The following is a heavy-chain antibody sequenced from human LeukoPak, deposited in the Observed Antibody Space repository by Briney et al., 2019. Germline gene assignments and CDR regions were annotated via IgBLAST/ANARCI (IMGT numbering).Heavy chain of an antibody. CDR1: GGSISSSSYY. D-gene: IGHD1-1*01. Sequence: SETLSLTCTVSGGSISSSSYYWGWIRQPPGKGLEWIGSIYYSGSTYYNPSLKSRVTISVDTSKNQFYLKLSSVTAADTAVYYCARQKRVENWFDPWGQGTLVTVSS. CDR2: IYYSGST. V-gene: IGHV4-39*01. J-gene: IGHJ5*02. CDR3: ARQKRVENWFDP.